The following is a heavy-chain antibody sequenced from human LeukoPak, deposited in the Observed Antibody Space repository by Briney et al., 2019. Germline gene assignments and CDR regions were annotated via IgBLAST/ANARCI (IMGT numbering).Heavy chain of an antibody. J-gene: IGHJ4*02. V-gene: IGHV3-64*01. D-gene: IGHD3-9*01. CDR3: ARGRGILTGYGREYYFEY. CDR1: GFTFSSYA. Sequence: GGSLRLSCAASGFTFSSYAMHWVRQAPGKGLEYVSGISNNGDSTYYANSVKGRFTISRDNSKNTLYLQMGSLRAEDMAVYYCARGRGILTGYGREYYFEYWGQGTLVTVSS. CDR2: ISNNGDST.